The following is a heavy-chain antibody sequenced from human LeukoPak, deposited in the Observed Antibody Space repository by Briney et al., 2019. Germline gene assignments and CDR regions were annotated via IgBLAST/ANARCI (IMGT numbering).Heavy chain of an antibody. CDR2: IYYSGST. CDR1: GDSMSSYY. V-gene: IGHV4-59*08. Sequence: SETLSLTCTVSGDSMSSYYWSWIRQSPGKGLEWIAYIYYSGSTNYNPSLKSRVTISVDTSKNQFSLKLRSVTAADTALYYCARWDSGEWFHDAFDIWGQGTRVTVSS. CDR3: ARWDSGEWFHDAFDI. J-gene: IGHJ3*02. D-gene: IGHD3-3*01.